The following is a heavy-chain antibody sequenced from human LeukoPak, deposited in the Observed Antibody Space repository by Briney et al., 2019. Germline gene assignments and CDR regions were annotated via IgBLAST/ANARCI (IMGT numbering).Heavy chain of an antibody. D-gene: IGHD3-9*01. CDR2: IYYSGST. V-gene: IGHV4-39*01. Sequence: SETLSLTCTVSGGSISSSSYYWGWIRQPPGKGLEWIGSIYYSGSTYYNPSLKSRVTISVDTSKNQFSLKLSSVTAADTAVYYCARSGGLRSRYFDVYYYYYYTDVWGKGSTVTISS. J-gene: IGHJ6*03. CDR1: GGSISSSSYY. CDR3: ARSGGLRSRYFDVYYYYYYTDV.